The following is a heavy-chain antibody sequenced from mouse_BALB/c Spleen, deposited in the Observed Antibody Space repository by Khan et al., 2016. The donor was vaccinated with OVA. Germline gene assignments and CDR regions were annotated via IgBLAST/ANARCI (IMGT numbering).Heavy chain of an antibody. CDR2: ISSGGTYT. J-gene: IGHJ4*01. V-gene: IGHV5-6*01. CDR1: GFIFSSYG. Sequence: EVELVESGGDLVNPGGSLKLSCAASGFIFSSYGMSWVRQTPDKRLEWVATISSGGTYTYYPDSVTGRFTISRDNAKNTLSLQMSSLKSEDTAMYYCTRVITTTTGDYYAMDYWGQGTSVTVSS. D-gene: IGHD1-2*01. CDR3: TRVITTTTGDYYAMDY.